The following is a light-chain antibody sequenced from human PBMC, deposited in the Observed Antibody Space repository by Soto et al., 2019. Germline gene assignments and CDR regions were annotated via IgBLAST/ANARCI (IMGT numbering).Light chain of an antibody. Sequence: DIKMTQSPSTLSGSVGDRVTITCRASQTISSWLAWYQQKPGKAPKLLIYKASTLKSGVPSRFSGSGSGTEFTLTISSLQPDDFATYYCQQANSFPWTFGQGTKVDI. CDR2: KAS. CDR1: QTISSW. V-gene: IGKV1-5*03. CDR3: QQANSFPWT. J-gene: IGKJ1*01.